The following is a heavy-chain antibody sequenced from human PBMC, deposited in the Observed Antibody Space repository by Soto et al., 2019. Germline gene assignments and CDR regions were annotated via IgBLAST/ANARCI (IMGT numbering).Heavy chain of an antibody. Sequence: QVQLQQWGAGLLKPSETLSLNCAVNGGALSGYHWSWIRQPPGKGLEWIGEIKDGGRTNYSPSLKSRAPISSDTSNSRFSRRLYSVTAADTGVYYCARGQEGVVATHWDQGTLVTVSS. J-gene: IGHJ4*02. V-gene: IGHV4-34*01. D-gene: IGHD5-12*01. CDR3: ARGQEGVVATH. CDR2: IKDGGRT. CDR1: GGALSGYH.